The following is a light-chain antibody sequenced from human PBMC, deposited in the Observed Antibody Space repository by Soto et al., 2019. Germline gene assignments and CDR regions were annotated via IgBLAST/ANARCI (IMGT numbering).Light chain of an antibody. V-gene: IGLV2-11*01. CDR2: DVT. J-gene: IGLJ1*01. Sequence: QSSLTQPRSVSGSPGQSVTISCTGTSSDVGGYNYVSWYQHHPGKAPKLIIYDVTQRPSGIPDRFSGSKSGNTASLTISGLQAYYVADYHCCSSDDNHFYVCGRGTKVPV. CDR3: CSSDDNHFYV. CDR1: SSDVGGYNY.